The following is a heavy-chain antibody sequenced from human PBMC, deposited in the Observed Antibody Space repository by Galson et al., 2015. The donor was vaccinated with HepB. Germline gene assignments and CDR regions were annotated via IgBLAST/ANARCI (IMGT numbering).Heavy chain of an antibody. CDR3: ASDYGDYAQTPLKYFQH. J-gene: IGHJ1*01. Sequence: SLRLSCAASGFTFSSYAMHWVRQAPGKGLEWVAVISYDGSNKYYADSVKGRFTISRDNSKNTLYLQMNSLRAEDTAVYYCASDYGDYAQTPLKYFQHWGQGTLVTVSS. CDR2: ISYDGSNK. D-gene: IGHD4-17*01. V-gene: IGHV3-30*04. CDR1: GFTFSSYA.